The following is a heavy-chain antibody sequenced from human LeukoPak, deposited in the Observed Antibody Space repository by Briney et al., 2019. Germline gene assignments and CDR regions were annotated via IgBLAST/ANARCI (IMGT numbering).Heavy chain of an antibody. CDR1: GFIFSNNW. CDR2: IKSKSEGGTT. CDR3: TTSSAH. Sequence: GGSLRLSCAASGFIFSNNWMSWVRQAPGKGLEWVGLIKSKSEGGTTDYAAPVKGRFTIPRDDSKNTLYLQMNSQKTEDTAVYYCTTSSAHWGQGTLVTVSS. V-gene: IGHV3-15*01. D-gene: IGHD3-10*01. J-gene: IGHJ4*02.